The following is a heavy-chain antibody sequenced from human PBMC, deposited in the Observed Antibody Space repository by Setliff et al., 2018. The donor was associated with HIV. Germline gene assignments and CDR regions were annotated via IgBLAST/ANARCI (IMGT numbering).Heavy chain of an antibody. J-gene: IGHJ4*02. CDR2: IYYSGST. CDR3: ARDAYCSGGSCYSGYFDY. V-gene: IGHV4-59*01. D-gene: IGHD2-15*01. Sequence: PSETLSLTCTVSGGSISSYYWSWIRQPPGKGLEWIGYIYYSGSTNYNPSLKSRVTISVDTSKNQFSLKLTSGTAADTAVYYCARDAYCSGGSCYSGYFDYWGQGTLVTVSS. CDR1: GGSISSYY.